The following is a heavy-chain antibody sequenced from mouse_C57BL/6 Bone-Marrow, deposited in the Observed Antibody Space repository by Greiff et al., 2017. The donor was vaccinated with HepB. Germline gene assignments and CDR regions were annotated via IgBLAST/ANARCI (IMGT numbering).Heavy chain of an antibody. J-gene: IGHJ3*01. Sequence: VQLQQSGPGLVQPSQSLSITCTVSGFSLTSYGVHWVRQSPGKGLEWLGVIWSGGSTDYNAAFISRLSISKDNSKSQVFFKMNSLQADDTAIYYCARLFIPFAYWGQGTRVTVSA. CDR1: GFSLTSYG. V-gene: IGHV2-2*01. D-gene: IGHD1-1*01. CDR2: IWSGGST. CDR3: ARLFIPFAY.